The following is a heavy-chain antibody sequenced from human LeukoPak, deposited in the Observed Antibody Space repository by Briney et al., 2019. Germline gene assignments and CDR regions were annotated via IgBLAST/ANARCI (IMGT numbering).Heavy chain of an antibody. CDR3: ARGHCSGGSCNSRGPYYFDY. J-gene: IGHJ4*02. CDR2: IYSGGST. V-gene: IGHV3-66*01. CDR1: GFTVSSNY. D-gene: IGHD2-15*01. Sequence: GGSLRLSCAASGFTVSSNYMSWVRQAPGKGLEWVSDIYSGGSTYYADSVKGRFTISRDNSKNTLYLQMNSLRAEDTAVYYCARGHCSGGSCNSRGPYYFDYWGQGTLVTVSS.